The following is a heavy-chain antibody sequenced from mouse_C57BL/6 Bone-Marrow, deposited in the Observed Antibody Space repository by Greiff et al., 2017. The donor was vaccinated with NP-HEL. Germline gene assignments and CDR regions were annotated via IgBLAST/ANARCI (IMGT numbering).Heavy chain of an antibody. J-gene: IGHJ2*01. CDR2: IHPNSGST. D-gene: IGHD1-1*01. CDR3: ARSPFYYYGSDDY. V-gene: IGHV1-64*01. CDR1: GYTFTSYW. Sequence: VQLQQPGAELVKPGASVKLSCKASGYTFTSYWMHWVKQRPGQGLEWIGMIHPNSGSTNYNEKFKSKATLTVDKSSSTAYIQLSSLTSEDSAVYYCARSPFYYYGSDDYWGQGTTLTVSS.